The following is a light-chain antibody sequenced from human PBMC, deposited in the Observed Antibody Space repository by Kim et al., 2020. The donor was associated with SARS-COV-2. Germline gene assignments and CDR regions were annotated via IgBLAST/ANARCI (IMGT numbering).Light chain of an antibody. CDR2: KAS. CDR1: QSISTW. CDR3: QQSYRPMYT. V-gene: IGKV1-5*03. Sequence: DIQMTQSPSTLSASVGERVTITCRASQSISTWLAWYRQKPGKAPNLLIYKASSLESGVPSRFSGSGSGTEFTLTISSLQPDDSATYSCQQSYRPMYTFGQGTKLEI. J-gene: IGKJ2*01.